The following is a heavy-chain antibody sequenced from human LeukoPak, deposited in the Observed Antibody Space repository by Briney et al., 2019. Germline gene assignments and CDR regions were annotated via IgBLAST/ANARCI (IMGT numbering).Heavy chain of an antibody. Sequence: GSLRLSCAASGFTFSSYSMNWVRQAPGKGLEWVSYISSSSSTIYYADSVKGRFTISRDNAKNSLYLQMNSLRDEDTAVYYCARDGDYCSGGSCYGGDAFDIWGQGTMVTVSS. J-gene: IGHJ3*02. CDR1: GFTFSSYS. CDR3: ARDGDYCSGGSCYGGDAFDI. D-gene: IGHD2-15*01. V-gene: IGHV3-48*02. CDR2: ISSSSSTI.